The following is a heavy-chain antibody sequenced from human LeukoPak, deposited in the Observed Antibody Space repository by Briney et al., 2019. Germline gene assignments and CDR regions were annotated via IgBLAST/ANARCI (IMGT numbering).Heavy chain of an antibody. CDR1: GFTFSSYA. CDR3: AKYRAGGSGSYKRHAFDI. CDR2: ISGSGGST. V-gene: IGHV3-23*01. Sequence: AGGSLRLSCAASGFTFSSYAMSWVRQAPGKGLEWVSAISGSGGSTYYADSVKGRFTISRDNSKNTLYLQMNSLRAEDTAVYYCAKYRAGGSGSYKRHAFDIWGQGTMVTVSS. D-gene: IGHD3-10*01. J-gene: IGHJ3*02.